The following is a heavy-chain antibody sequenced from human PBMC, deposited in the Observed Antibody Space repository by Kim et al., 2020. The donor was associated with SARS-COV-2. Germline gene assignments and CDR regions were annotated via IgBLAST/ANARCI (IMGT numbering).Heavy chain of an antibody. CDR3: ARGLTAAGANNFDY. J-gene: IGHJ4*02. V-gene: IGHV4-4*07. Sequence: NHSLGSRVTMSVDPSKTQFSLELTSVTAADTAVYYCARGLTAAGANNFDYWGQGTLVTVSS. D-gene: IGHD6-13*01.